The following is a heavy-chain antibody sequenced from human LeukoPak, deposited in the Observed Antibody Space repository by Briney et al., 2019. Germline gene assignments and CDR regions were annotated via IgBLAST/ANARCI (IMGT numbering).Heavy chain of an antibody. D-gene: IGHD5-12*01. Sequence: PGGSLRLSCAASGFTFRSYWMSWVRQAPGKGLEWVSNINQGGSVKYYADSVKVRFTISRDDAKNSLYVQMNSLRDEDTAVYYCARVGYSGWNLEYWGQGTLVTVSS. CDR3: ARVGYSGWNLEY. J-gene: IGHJ4*02. V-gene: IGHV3-7*01. CDR1: GFTFRSYW. CDR2: INQGGSVK.